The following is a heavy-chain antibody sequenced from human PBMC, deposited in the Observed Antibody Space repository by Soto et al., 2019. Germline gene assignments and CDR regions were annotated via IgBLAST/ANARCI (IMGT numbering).Heavy chain of an antibody. CDR3: AKDPAGYDILTGYFGHYYYYGMDV. J-gene: IGHJ6*02. CDR2: ISGSGGST. V-gene: IGHV3-23*01. CDR1: GFTFSSYA. D-gene: IGHD3-9*01. Sequence: GGSLRLSCAASGFTFSSYAMSWVRQAPGKGLEWVSAISGSGGSTYYADSVKGRFTISRDNSKNTLYLQMNSLRAEDTAVYYCAKDPAGYDILTGYFGHYYYYGMDVWGQGTTVTVSS.